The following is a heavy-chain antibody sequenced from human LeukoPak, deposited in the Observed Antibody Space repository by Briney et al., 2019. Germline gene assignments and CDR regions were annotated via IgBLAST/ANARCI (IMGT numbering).Heavy chain of an antibody. D-gene: IGHD1-1*01. V-gene: IGHV1-46*01. CDR3: VRDGLQTRYSWNDEGRKNWFDP. CDR2: INPSDGST. CDR1: GFTFSGYY. J-gene: IGHJ5*02. Sequence: ASVKVSCKASGFTFSGYYMQWVRQAPGQGLEWMGIINPSDGSTKYAQKFQGRVTLTGDTSTNTVYMELSSLGSEDMALYYCVRDGLQTRYSWNDEGRKNWFDPWGQGTLVTVSS.